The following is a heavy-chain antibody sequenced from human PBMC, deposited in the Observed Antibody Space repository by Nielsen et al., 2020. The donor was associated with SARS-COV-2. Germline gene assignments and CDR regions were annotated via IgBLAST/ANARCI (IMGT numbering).Heavy chain of an antibody. V-gene: IGHV3-23*03. CDR3: AKAEQWLPAPDAFYM. CDR2: IYSGGGST. D-gene: IGHD6-19*01. CDR1: GFTFSSYA. J-gene: IGHJ3*02. Sequence: GESLKISCAASGFTFSSYAMSWVRQAPGMGLDWVSVIYSGGGSTDYADSVKGRFTISRDDSKDTLYLQMNSLRAEDTAVYYCAKAEQWLPAPDAFYMWGQGTMVTVSS.